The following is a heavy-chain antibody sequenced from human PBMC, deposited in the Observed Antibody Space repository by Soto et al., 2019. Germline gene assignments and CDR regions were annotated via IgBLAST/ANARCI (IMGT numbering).Heavy chain of an antibody. CDR2: IYYSGST. CDR3: ARVRKYDILTGLYYYYMDV. D-gene: IGHD3-9*01. Sequence: SETLSVTSPVADGSISSGCYYWSWIRQHPGKGLEWIGYIYYSGSTYYNPSLKSRVTISVDTSKNQFSLKLSSVTAADTAVYYCARVRKYDILTGLYYYYMDVWGKGTTVTVSS. V-gene: IGHV4-31*03. J-gene: IGHJ6*03. CDR1: DGSISSGCYY.